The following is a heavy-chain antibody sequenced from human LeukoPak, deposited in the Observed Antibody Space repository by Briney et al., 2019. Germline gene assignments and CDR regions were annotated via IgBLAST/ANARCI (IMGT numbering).Heavy chain of an antibody. CDR1: RFNFNSFV. V-gene: IGHV3-21*06. Sequence: GGSLRLSCAASRFNFNSFVMGWVRQPPGKGLEWVSSISTSSGYIFYADSLKGRVTISRDNAKNSLYLQMNSLRAEDTAVYYCVRGKKPGWDMSYFDYWGQGILVTVSS. D-gene: IGHD1-14*01. CDR2: ISTSSGYI. CDR3: VRGKKPGWDMSYFDY. J-gene: IGHJ4*02.